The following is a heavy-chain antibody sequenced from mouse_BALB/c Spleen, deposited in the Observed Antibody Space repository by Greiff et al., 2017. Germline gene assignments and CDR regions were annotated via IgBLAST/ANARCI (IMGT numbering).Heavy chain of an antibody. CDR2: ISNGGGST. V-gene: IGHV5-12-2*01. D-gene: IGHD2-1*01. J-gene: IGHJ2*01. CDR3: ARRGYGKDFDY. CDR1: GFTFSSYT. Sequence: EVKLVESGGGLVQPGGSLKLSCAASGFTFSSYTMSWVRQTPEKRLEWVAYISNGGGSTYYPDTVKGRFTISRDNAKNTLYLQMSSLKSEDTAMYYCARRGYGKDFDYWGQGTTLTVSS.